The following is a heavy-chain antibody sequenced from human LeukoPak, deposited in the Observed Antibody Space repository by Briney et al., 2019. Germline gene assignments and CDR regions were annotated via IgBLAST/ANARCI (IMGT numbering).Heavy chain of an antibody. CDR3: ASPLPSGY. Sequence: GGSLRLSCAASGFTFSSYSMNWVRQAPGKGLEWVSSISSSSTYIYYEDSVKGRFTISRDNAKYSHYLQMNSRKAEDTAVYYCASPLPSGYWGQGTLVIVSS. V-gene: IGHV3-21*01. J-gene: IGHJ4*02. CDR2: ISSSSTYI. D-gene: IGHD3-22*01. CDR1: GFTFSSYS.